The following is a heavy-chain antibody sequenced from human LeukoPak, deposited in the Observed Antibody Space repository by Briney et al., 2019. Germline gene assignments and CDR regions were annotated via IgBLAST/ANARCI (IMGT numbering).Heavy chain of an antibody. CDR1: GFTFSSYW. V-gene: IGHV3-74*01. D-gene: IGHD5-12*01. CDR2: INSDGSST. Sequence: GGSLRLSCAASGFTFSSYWMHSVPQAPGKGLVWVSRINSDGSSTSYPDSVKGRFTIPRDNAKNTLYLQMNSLRAEDTAVYYCARDTRGYSGYKPPTNWFDPWGQGTLVTVSS. CDR3: ARDTRGYSGYKPPTNWFDP. J-gene: IGHJ5*02.